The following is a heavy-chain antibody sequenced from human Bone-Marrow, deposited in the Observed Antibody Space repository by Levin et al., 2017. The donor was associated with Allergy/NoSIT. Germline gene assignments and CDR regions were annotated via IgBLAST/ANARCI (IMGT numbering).Heavy chain of an antibody. D-gene: IGHD1-26*01. CDR1: GGSISSSGYF. V-gene: IGHV4-61*02. J-gene: IGHJ3*02. CDR2: IYSRGNT. CDR3: ARNRVGTVIGPFDI. Sequence: KSSETLSLTCTVSGGSISSSGYFWTWIRQSAGKGLEWIGRIYSRGNTNYNPSLKSRVTISLDASNNRFYLNLTSVTAADTAVYYCARNRVGTVIGPFDIWGPGTKVSISS.